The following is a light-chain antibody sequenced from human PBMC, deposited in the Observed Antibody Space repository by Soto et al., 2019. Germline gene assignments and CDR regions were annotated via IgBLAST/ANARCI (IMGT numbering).Light chain of an antibody. CDR2: SAS. CDR3: LQDYNYPLT. V-gene: IGKV1-6*01. Sequence: AIQMTQSPSSLSASVGDRVTVTCRASQGIRNDLGWYQQKPGKAPKLLIYSASSLQSGVPSRFSGSGSGTDFTLTISSLQPEDFATYYCLQDYNYPLTFGPGTKVDIK. CDR1: QGIRND. J-gene: IGKJ3*01.